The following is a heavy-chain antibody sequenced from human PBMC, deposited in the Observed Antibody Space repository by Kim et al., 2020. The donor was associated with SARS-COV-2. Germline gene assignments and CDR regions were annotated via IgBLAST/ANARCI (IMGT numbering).Heavy chain of an antibody. Sequence: SETLSLTCAVYGGSFSGYYWSWIRQPPGKGLEWIGEINHSGSTNYNPSLKSRVTISVDTSKNQFSLKLSSVTAADTAVYYCARTKWLRPDYWGQGTLVTV. CDR3: ARTKWLRPDY. CDR1: GGSFSGYY. D-gene: IGHD5-12*01. CDR2: INHSGST. J-gene: IGHJ4*02. V-gene: IGHV4-34*01.